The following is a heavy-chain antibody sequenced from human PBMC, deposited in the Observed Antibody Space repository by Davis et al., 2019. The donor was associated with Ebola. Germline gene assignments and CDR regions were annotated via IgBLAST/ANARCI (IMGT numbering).Heavy chain of an antibody. V-gene: IGHV3-53*04. CDR1: GFTVSSNH. Sequence: PGGSLRLSCAVSGFTVSSNHMTLVRQAPGKGLEWVSIIYSGGSTYYADSVRGRFTISRHNSKNTLYLQMNSLRPEDTAVYYCARGYCSGGSCYYFDYWGQGTLVTVSS. J-gene: IGHJ4*02. CDR3: ARGYCSGGSCYYFDY. D-gene: IGHD2-15*01. CDR2: IYSGGST.